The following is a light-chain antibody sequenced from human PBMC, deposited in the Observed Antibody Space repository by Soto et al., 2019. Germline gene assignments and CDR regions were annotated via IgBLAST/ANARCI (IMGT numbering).Light chain of an antibody. CDR3: QHYNSYSRT. J-gene: IGKJ1*01. Sequence: EIVMTQSPATLSVSPGERATLSCRASQSVASNLAWYQQKPGQAPRLLIYGASTRATGIPARFSGSGSGTEFTLTISSLQSDDFATYYCQHYNSYSRTFGQGTKVEI. CDR1: QSVASN. V-gene: IGKV3-15*01. CDR2: GAS.